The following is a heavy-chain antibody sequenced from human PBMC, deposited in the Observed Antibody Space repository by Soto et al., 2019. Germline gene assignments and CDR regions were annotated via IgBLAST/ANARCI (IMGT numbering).Heavy chain of an antibody. D-gene: IGHD3-10*01. V-gene: IGHV3-48*04. Sequence: PGGSLRLSCAASGFTFRNYGMNWFRQAPGKGLEWVSYIGLGGSTKYYADSVKGRFTISRDNAKNTLYLQMNSLRAEDTAVYYCARIPLLSLHYWGQGTLVTVSS. CDR1: GFTFRNYG. J-gene: IGHJ4*02. CDR2: IGLGGSTK. CDR3: ARIPLLSLHY.